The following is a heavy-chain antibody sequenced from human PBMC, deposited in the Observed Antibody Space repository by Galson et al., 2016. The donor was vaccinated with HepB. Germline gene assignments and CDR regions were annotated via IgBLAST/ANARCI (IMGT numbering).Heavy chain of an antibody. V-gene: IGHV3-66*01. D-gene: IGHD3-10*01. CDR2: LYGGGTT. Sequence: SLRLSCAASGLTVSSKSMSWVRQTPGKGLEWVSVLYGGGTTAYADSVRGRFTISRDNSKNTLFLQTNSLGAEDSAMYYCTTDGEARSLWFVEYRWGQGTLVTVSS. J-gene: IGHJ4*02. CDR3: TTDGEARSLWFVEYR. CDR1: GLTVSSKS.